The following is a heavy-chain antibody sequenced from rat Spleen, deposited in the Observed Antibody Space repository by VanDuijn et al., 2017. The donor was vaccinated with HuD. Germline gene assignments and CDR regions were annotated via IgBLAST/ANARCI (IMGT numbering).Heavy chain of an antibody. Sequence: EVQLVESGGGLVQPGRSLKLSCVASGFTFNNYWMTWIRQAPGKGLVWVASITNTGGSTYYLDSVKSRFTISRDNAKSTLYLQMNSLRSEDTATYYCTNNWEAYYWGQGVMVTVSS. V-gene: IGHV5-31*01. CDR3: TNNWEAYY. CDR1: GFTFNNYW. J-gene: IGHJ2*01. D-gene: IGHD5-1*01. CDR2: ITNTGGST.